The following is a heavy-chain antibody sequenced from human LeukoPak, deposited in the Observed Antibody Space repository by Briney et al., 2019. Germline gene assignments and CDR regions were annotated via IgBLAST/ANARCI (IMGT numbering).Heavy chain of an antibody. D-gene: IGHD4-17*01. CDR3: AKRAIKTTVTSSFDY. J-gene: IGHJ4*02. CDR2: ISGSGGST. CDR1: GFTFSRFP. Sequence: PGGSLRLSCAASGFTFSRFPMHWVRQAPGKGLEWVSAISGSGGSTYYADSVKGRFTISRDNSKNTLYLQMNSLRAEDTAVYYCAKRAIKTTVTSSFDYWGQGTLVTVSS. V-gene: IGHV3-23*01.